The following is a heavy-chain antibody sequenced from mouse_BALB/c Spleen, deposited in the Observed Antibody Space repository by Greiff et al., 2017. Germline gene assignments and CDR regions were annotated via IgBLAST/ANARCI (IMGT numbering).Heavy chain of an antibody. CDR1: GFTFSDYY. Sequence: EVQLVESGGGLVKPGGSLKLSCAASGFTFSDYYMYWVRQTPEKRLEWVATISDGGSYTYYPDSVKGRFTISRDNAKNNLYLQMSSLKSEDTAMYYCARDRYYGYDGLYAMDYWGQGTSVTVSS. CDR3: ARDRYYGYDGLYAMDY. J-gene: IGHJ4*01. V-gene: IGHV5-4*02. D-gene: IGHD2-2*01. CDR2: ISDGGSYT.